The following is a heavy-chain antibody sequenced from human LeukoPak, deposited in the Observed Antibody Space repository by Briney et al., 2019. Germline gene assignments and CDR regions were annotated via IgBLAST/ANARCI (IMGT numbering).Heavy chain of an antibody. D-gene: IGHD1-26*01. CDR3: AKDSRRNSGSYVFDY. J-gene: IGHJ4*02. Sequence: GGSLRLSCVASGFTFSNFGMHWVRQAPGKGLEWVAFIRFDGTSEFYADSVKARFTISRDNSKNTLYLQMNSLRAEDTTVYYCAKDSRRNSGSYVFDYWGQGTLVTVSS. CDR2: IRFDGTSE. V-gene: IGHV3-30*02. CDR1: GFTFSNFG.